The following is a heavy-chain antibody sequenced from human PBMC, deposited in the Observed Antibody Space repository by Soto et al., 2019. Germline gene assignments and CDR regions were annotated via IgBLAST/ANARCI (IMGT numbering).Heavy chain of an antibody. CDR1: GYIFTSYY. Sequence: ASVKVSCKASGYIFTSYYMHWVRQAPGQGLEWMGIINPSGGSTSYAQRFQGRVTMTRDTSTSTVYMELSSLRSEDTAVYYCARVLNDYGDHYTNELQYWGQGTLVTVSS. D-gene: IGHD4-17*01. J-gene: IGHJ4*02. CDR2: INPSGGST. CDR3: ARVLNDYGDHYTNELQY. V-gene: IGHV1-46*01.